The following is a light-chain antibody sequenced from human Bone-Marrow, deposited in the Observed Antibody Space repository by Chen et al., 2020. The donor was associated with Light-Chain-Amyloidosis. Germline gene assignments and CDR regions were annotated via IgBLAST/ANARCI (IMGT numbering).Light chain of an antibody. J-gene: IGLJ3*02. CDR3: QSYQGSSQGV. CDR1: SGSIATNY. Sequence: NFMLTQPHSVSESPGKTVIISCTRSSGSIATNYVQWYQQRPGSSPTTVNYEDDQRPTGVPDRFCGSIDRSSNSASLTIAGLKTEDEADYYCQSYQGSSQGVFGGGTKLTVL. V-gene: IGLV6-57*01. CDR2: EDD.